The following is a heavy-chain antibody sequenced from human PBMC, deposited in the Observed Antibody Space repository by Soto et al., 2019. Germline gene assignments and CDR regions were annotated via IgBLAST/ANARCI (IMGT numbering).Heavy chain of an antibody. Sequence: QVHLVQSGAVVENPGASVKVSCKASGSTFTNFGINWVRQAPGQGLEWMGWITPYNGNANYPQKHQDRLTITTDTSTNTAYLELRSLRSDDTAVYFCARARMFSGAHHDYWGQGTRVTVSS. J-gene: IGHJ4*02. CDR2: ITPYNGNA. D-gene: IGHD1-26*01. V-gene: IGHV1-18*04. CDR1: GSTFTNFG. CDR3: ARARMFSGAHHDY.